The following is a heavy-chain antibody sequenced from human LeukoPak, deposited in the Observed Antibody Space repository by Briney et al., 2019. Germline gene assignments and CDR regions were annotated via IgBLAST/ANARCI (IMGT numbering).Heavy chain of an antibody. CDR2: IYCNGNT. Sequence: PSETLSLTCTVSGGSINSGKYYWGWIRQPPEKGLEWIGSIYCNGNTYYNPSLKSRVTISLDASKVQFSLKLTSMTAADTAVYSCARLDASLTPGLGSYPDIWGQGMLVTVSS. V-gene: IGHV4-39*01. D-gene: IGHD3-10*01. CDR3: ARLDASLTPGLGSYPDI. J-gene: IGHJ4*02. CDR1: GGSINSGKYY.